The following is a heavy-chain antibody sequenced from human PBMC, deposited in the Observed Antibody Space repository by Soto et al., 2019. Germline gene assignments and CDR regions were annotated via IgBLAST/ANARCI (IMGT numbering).Heavy chain of an antibody. D-gene: IGHD3-9*01. CDR2: IYYSGST. CDR3: VRGGVLRYFDWSQGSYYYGMDV. J-gene: IGHJ6*02. CDR1: GSSIISYY. Sequence: SDTLSLTCTLSGSSIISYYWSWIRQPPGKGLEWIGYIYYSGSTNYNPSIKSRVTISVDTSKNQFSLKMSSVTAADTAVYYFVRGGVLRYFDWSQGSYYYGMDVWGQGTTVTVS. V-gene: IGHV4-59*01.